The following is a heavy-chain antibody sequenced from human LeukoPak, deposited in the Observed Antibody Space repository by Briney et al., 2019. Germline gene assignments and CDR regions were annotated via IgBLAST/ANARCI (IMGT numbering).Heavy chain of an antibody. CDR1: GFTFSSYA. J-gene: IGHJ4*02. CDR3: AREESLEWSIIGYYFDY. D-gene: IGHD3-3*01. CDR2: ISGSGGST. V-gene: IGHV3-23*01. Sequence: QPGGSLRLSCAASGFTFSSYAMSWVRQAPGKGLEWVSAISGSGGSTYYADSVKGRFTISRDNAKNSLYLQMNSLRAEDTAVYYCAREESLEWSIIGYYFDYWGQGTLVTVSS.